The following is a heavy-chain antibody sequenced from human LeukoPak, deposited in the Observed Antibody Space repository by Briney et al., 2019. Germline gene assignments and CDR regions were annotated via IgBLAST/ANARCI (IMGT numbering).Heavy chain of an antibody. CDR1: GFNLSSYG. Sequence: GGSLRLSCAASGFNLSSYGMHWVRQAPGKGLEYVSAISSNGGSTYYANSVKGRFTISRDNSKNTLYLQMGSLRAEDMAVYYCARGKRVSWTRLWPYFDYWGQGTLVTVSS. CDR2: ISSNGGST. J-gene: IGHJ4*02. CDR3: ARGKRVSWTRLWPYFDY. D-gene: IGHD5-18*01. V-gene: IGHV3-64*01.